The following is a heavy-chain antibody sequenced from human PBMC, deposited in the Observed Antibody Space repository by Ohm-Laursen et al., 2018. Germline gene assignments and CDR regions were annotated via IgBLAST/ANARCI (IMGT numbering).Heavy chain of an antibody. CDR3: AKVYYCSGGSCYSWELTNGFDI. CDR2: IGTAGDT. D-gene: IGHD2-15*01. CDR1: GFTFSSYD. Sequence: SLRLSCTASGFTFSSYDMHWVRQATGKGLEWVSAIGTAGDTYYPGSVKGRFTISRENAKNSLYLQMNSLRAEDTAVYYCAKVYYCSGGSCYSWELTNGFDIWGQGTMVTVSS. V-gene: IGHV3-13*01. J-gene: IGHJ3*02.